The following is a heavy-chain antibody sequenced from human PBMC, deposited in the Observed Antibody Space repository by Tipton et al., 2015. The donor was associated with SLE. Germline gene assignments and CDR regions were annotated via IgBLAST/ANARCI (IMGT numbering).Heavy chain of an antibody. V-gene: IGHV4-31*03. D-gene: IGHD6-19*01. CDR3: AAVSSALWDFGY. J-gene: IGHJ4*02. Sequence: LRLSCTVSGGSISSGGYYWSWIRQHPGKGLEWIGYIYYSGSTYYNPSLKSRVTISVDTSKNQFSLKLSSVTAADTAVYYCAAVSSALWDFGYWGQGTLVTVSS. CDR1: GGSISSGGYY. CDR2: IYYSGST.